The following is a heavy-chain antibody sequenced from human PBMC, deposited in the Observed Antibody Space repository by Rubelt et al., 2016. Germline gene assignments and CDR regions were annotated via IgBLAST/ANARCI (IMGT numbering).Heavy chain of an antibody. CDR2: TRNKANSYTK. V-gene: IGHV3-72*01. D-gene: IGHD2-15*01. J-gene: IGHJ4*02. CDR1: GFTFSDHY. Sequence: EVQLVESGGGLVQPGGSLRLSCAVSGFTFSDHYMDWVRQAPGKGLEWVGRTRNKANSYTKEYAASWKGRFTISRDESKNSLYRQMNSLKTEDTAVYYCARGGSSGREIDYWGQGTLVTVSS. CDR3: ARGGSSGREIDY.